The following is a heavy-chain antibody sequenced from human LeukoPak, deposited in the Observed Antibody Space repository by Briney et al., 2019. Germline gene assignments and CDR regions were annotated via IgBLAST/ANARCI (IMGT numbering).Heavy chain of an antibody. Sequence: PGGSLRLSCAASGFTFDDYGMSWVRHAPGKGLEWVSDINWSGGSTSYADSVKGRFTISRDNPKNSLDLQMNSLRAEDTALYYCAKDGARGGMAAQYGGQGTLVTVSA. V-gene: IGHV3-20*04. CDR1: GFTFDDYG. D-gene: IGHD3-16*01. J-gene: IGHJ4*02. CDR3: AKDGARGGMAAQY. CDR2: INWSGGST.